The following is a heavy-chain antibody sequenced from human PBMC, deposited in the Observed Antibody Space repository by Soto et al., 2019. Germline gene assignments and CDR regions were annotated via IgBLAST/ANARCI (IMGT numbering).Heavy chain of an antibody. CDR1: GYSFTSYW. D-gene: IGHD5-18*01. J-gene: IGHJ3*02. Sequence: PGESLKISCKGSGYSFTSYWIGWVRQMPGKGLEWMGIIYPGDSDTRYSPSFQGQVTISADKSISTAYLQWSSLKASDTAMYYCAIPGRGLLDGYSYGDQGFDAFDIWGQGTMVTVSS. CDR3: AIPGRGLLDGYSYGDQGFDAFDI. CDR2: IYPGDSDT. V-gene: IGHV5-51*01.